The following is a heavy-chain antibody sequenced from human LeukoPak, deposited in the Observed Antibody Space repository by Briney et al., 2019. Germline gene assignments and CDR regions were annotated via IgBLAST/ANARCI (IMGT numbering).Heavy chain of an antibody. J-gene: IGHJ4*02. CDR3: AKGSTYYDILTGYRPVAHFDY. Sequence: PGGSLTLSCAASGFTFSSYAMSWVRQAPRKGLEGVSAISGSGGSTYYVDSVKGRFTISRDKSKHTLYLQMNSLRAEDTAVYYCAKGSTYYDILTGYRPVAHFDYWGQGTLVTVSS. CDR1: GFTFSSYA. D-gene: IGHD3-9*01. V-gene: IGHV3-23*01. CDR2: ISGSGGST.